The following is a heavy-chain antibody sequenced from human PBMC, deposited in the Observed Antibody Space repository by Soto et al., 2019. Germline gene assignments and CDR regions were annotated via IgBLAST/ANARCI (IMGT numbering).Heavy chain of an antibody. CDR2: IIPILGIA. Sequence: GASVKVSCKASGYTFTSYFMHWVRQAPGQGLEWMGIIIPILGIANYAQKFQGRVTITADKSTSTAYMELSSLRSEDTAVYYCARAKQLWLHYYWGQGTLVTVSS. V-gene: IGHV1-69*04. CDR1: GYTFTSYF. J-gene: IGHJ4*02. CDR3: ARAKQLWLHYY. D-gene: IGHD5-18*01.